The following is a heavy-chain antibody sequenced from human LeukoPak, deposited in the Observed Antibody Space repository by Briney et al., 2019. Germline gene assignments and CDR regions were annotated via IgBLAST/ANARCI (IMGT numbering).Heavy chain of an antibody. J-gene: IGHJ6*03. Sequence: GGSLRLSCAASGFTFSSYGMHWVRQALGKGLGWVAVISYDGSNKYYADSVKGRFTISRDNSKNTLYLQMNSLRAEDTAVYYCAKVAGLGYYYYMDVWGKGTTVTVSS. V-gene: IGHV3-30*18. D-gene: IGHD3/OR15-3a*01. CDR3: AKVAGLGYYYYMDV. CDR2: ISYDGSNK. CDR1: GFTFSSYG.